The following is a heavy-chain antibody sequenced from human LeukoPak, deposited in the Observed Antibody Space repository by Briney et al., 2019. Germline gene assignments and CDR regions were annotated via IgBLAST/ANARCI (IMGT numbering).Heavy chain of an antibody. V-gene: IGHV3-30-3*01. J-gene: IGHJ4*02. Sequence: PGGSLRLSCAASGFTFSSYAMHWVRQAPGKGLEWVAVISYDGSNKYYADSVKGRFTISRDNSKNTLYLQMNSLRAEDTAVYYCARDVWTSSGYFDYWGQGTLVTVSS. CDR2: ISYDGSNK. D-gene: IGHD3/OR15-3a*01. CDR3: ARDVWTSSGYFDY. CDR1: GFTFSSYA.